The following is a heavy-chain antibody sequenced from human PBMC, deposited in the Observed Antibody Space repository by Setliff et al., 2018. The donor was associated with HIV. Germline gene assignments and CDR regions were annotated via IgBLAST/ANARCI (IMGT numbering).Heavy chain of an antibody. CDR2: MNPNSGNS. V-gene: IGHV1-8*01. CDR3: TRIRARVRGVTSYDAFDI. J-gene: IGHJ3*02. D-gene: IGHD3-10*01. CDR1: GYTFTSFD. Sequence: ASVKVSCKASGYTFTSFDINWVRQATGQGLEWMGWMNPNSGNSGFAQKFQGRVTMTRNSSISTAYMELSSLRFDDTAVYYCTRIRARVRGVTSYDAFDIWGQGTKVTVSS.